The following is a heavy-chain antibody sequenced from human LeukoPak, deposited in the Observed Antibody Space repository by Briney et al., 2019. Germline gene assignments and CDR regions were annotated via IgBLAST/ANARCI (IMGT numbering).Heavy chain of an antibody. J-gene: IGHJ3*02. Sequence: PSETLSLTCTVSGGSISSYYWSWIRQPPGKGLEWIGYIYYSGSTYYNPSLKSRVTISVDTSKNQFSLKLSSVTAADTAVYYCARIPRGTIFGVVTRDAFDIWGQGTMVTVSS. V-gene: IGHV4-59*12. CDR3: ARIPRGTIFGVVTRDAFDI. D-gene: IGHD3-3*01. CDR2: IYYSGST. CDR1: GGSISSYY.